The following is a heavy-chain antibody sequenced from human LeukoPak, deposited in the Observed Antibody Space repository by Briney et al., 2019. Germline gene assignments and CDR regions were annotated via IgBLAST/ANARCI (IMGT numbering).Heavy chain of an antibody. CDR3: ARDKGLAVVPAAIDYYGMDV. D-gene: IGHD2-2*01. Sequence: SVKVSCKASGGTFSSYAISWVRQAPGQGLEWMGRIIPILGIANYAQKFQGRVTITADRSTSTAYMELSSLRSEDTAVYYCARDKGLAVVPAAIDYYGMDVWGQGTTVTVSS. CDR1: GGTFSSYA. V-gene: IGHV1-69*04. CDR2: IIPILGIA. J-gene: IGHJ6*02.